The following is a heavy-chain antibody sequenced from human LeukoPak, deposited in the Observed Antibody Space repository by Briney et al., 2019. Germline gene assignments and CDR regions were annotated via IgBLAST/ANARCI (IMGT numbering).Heavy chain of an antibody. D-gene: IGHD5-18*01. V-gene: IGHV4-59*08. CDR2: IYYSGST. CDR3: ARRRGYSYDNWYFDL. Sequence: GSLRLSCAASGFTFSDSAMSWVRQAPGKGLEWIGYIYYSGSTNYNPSLKSRVTISVDTSKNQFSLKLSSVTAADTAVYYCARRRGYSYDNWYFDLWGRGTLVTVSS. CDR1: GFTFSDSA. J-gene: IGHJ2*01.